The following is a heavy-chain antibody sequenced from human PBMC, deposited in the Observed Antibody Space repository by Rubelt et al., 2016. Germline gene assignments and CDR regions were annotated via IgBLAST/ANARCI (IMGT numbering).Heavy chain of an antibody. D-gene: IGHD1-14*01. J-gene: IGHJ4*02. CDR2: FYSGST. CDR3: ARDRGRTPFDY. V-gene: IGHV4-61*01. Sequence: VQLRESGPGLVKPSETLSLTCSVSGGSVSTGSYFWNWIRQPPGKGLEWIGYFYSGSTNYKPSLTSRVTISVDTSKKHFSLNLRSATSTDTAVYDCARDRGRTPFDYWGQGILVTVSS. CDR1: GGSVSTGSYF.